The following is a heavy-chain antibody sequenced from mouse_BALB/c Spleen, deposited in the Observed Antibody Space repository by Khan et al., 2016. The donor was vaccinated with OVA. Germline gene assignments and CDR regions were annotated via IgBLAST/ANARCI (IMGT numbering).Heavy chain of an antibody. CDR2: IRNKANGYTT. J-gene: IGHJ2*01. D-gene: IGHD1-1*01. V-gene: IGHV7-3*02. CDR3: ARAYYGSSSLDY. Sequence: EVELVESGGGLVQPGGSLRLSCATSGFTFTDYYMSWVRQPPGKALEWLGFIRNKANGYTTEYSASVKGRFIISRDNSQSILYLQMNTLKTEDSATYHCARAYYGSSSLDYWGQGTTLTVSS. CDR1: GFTFTDYY.